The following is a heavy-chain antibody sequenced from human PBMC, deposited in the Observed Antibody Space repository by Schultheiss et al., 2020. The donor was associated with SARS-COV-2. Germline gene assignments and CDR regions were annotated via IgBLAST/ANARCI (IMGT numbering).Heavy chain of an antibody. CDR1: GGSISSSSYF. Sequence: SETLSLTCTVSGGSISSSSYFWGWIRQAPETGLEWIGIKFHTGTTHYNPSLKNRVTISIDTSKNQFSLRLTSVTAADTAVYYCARGGAGAYVGGTYYSPGANYYNYYMDIWGKGTTVTVSS. D-gene: IGHD3-16*01. J-gene: IGHJ6*03. CDR2: KFHTGTT. V-gene: IGHV4-39*07. CDR3: ARGGAGAYVGGTYYSPGANYYNYYMDI.